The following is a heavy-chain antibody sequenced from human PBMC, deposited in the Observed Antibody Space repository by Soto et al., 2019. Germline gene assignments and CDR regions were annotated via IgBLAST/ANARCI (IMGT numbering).Heavy chain of an antibody. D-gene: IGHD3-10*01. J-gene: IGHJ4*02. CDR3: ITLIDITMVPQAE. CDR1: GFTFIASA. CDR2: IRSEANTYAT. V-gene: IGHV3-73*01. Sequence: EVQLVQSGGGVVQPGGSLKLSCAASGFTFIASAIHWVRQASGKGLEWVGRIRSEANTYATAYAASVIGRFTISRDDSESTAYLQMNSLKAEDTAMYYCITLIDITMVPQAEWGQGTLVTVSS.